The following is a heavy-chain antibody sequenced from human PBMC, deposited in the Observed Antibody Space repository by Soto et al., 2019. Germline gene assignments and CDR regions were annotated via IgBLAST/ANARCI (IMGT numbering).Heavy chain of an antibody. J-gene: IGHJ5*02. CDR1: GGTFSSYA. Sequence: SVKVSCKASGGTFSSYAISWVRQAPGQGLEWMGGIIPIFGTANYAQKFQGRVTITADESTSTAYMELSSLRSEDTAVYYCARRASYSSLENWFDPWGQGTLVTGSS. V-gene: IGHV1-69*13. CDR3: ARRASYSSLENWFDP. D-gene: IGHD6-6*01. CDR2: IIPIFGTA.